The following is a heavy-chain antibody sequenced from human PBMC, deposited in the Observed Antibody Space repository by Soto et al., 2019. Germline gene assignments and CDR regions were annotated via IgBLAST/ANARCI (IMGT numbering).Heavy chain of an antibody. J-gene: IGHJ4*02. D-gene: IGHD1-26*01. CDR1: GGSISSYY. V-gene: IGHV4-59*01. Sequence: PSETLSLTCTVSGGSISSYYWSWIRQPPGKGLEWIGYIYYSGSTNYNPSLKSRVTISVDTSKNQFSLKLSSVTAADTAVYYCARGSGSYSRVYLDYWGQGTLVTVSS. CDR3: ARGSGSYSRVYLDY. CDR2: IYYSGST.